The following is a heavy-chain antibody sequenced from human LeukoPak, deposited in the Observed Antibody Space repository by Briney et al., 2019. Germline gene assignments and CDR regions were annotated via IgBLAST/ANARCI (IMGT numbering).Heavy chain of an antibody. V-gene: IGHV5-51*01. CDR2: IYPGDSDT. CDR3: AGQNDFRLDY. D-gene: IGHD3-3*01. CDR1: GYTFSSYW. J-gene: IGHJ4*02. Sequence: GESLRISCKGSGYTFSSYWIGWVRQMPGKGLGWMGIIYPGDSDTRYSPSLQGQVTISVDTSIGTAYLQWSSLKASDTAIYYCAGQNDFRLDYWGQGTLVTVSS.